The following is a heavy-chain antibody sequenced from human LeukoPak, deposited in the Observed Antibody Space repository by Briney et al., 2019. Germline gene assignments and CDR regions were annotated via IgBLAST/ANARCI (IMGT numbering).Heavy chain of an antibody. Sequence: PGGSLRLSCAASGFTFSNAWMSWVRQAPGKGLEWVGRIKSKTDGGTTDYAAPVKGRFTISRDDSKNTQYLQMNSLKTEDTAVYYCTTDLYCSSTSCYTSNDYWGQGTLVTVSS. CDR3: TTDLYCSSTSCYTSNDY. CDR1: GFTFSNAW. CDR2: IKSKTDGGTT. V-gene: IGHV3-15*01. D-gene: IGHD2-2*02. J-gene: IGHJ4*02.